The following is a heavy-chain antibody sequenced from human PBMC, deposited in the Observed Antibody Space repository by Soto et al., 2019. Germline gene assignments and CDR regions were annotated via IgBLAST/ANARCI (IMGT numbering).Heavy chain of an antibody. Sequence: GGSLRISCASSGFNFSSYAMNWVRQAPGKGLDWVSAISGSGGSTYYADSVKGRFTISRDNSKNTLYLQMNSLRSEDTAVYYCAKVVPADSGFDPWGQGTTVTCSS. CDR2: ISGSGGST. V-gene: IGHV3-23*01. D-gene: IGHD2-2*01. CDR3: AKVVPADSGFDP. J-gene: IGHJ5*02. CDR1: GFNFSSYA.